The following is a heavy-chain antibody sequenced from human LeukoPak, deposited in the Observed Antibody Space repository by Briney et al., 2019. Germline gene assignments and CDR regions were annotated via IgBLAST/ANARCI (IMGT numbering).Heavy chain of an antibody. D-gene: IGHD4-11*01. V-gene: IGHV4-34*01. CDR3: ARGSLAVSYGMDV. CDR2: INHSGNI. CDR1: GGSFSGYY. Sequence: SETLSLTCAVYGGSFSGYYWSWIRQPPGKGLEWIGEINHSGNINYNPSLKSRVTMSVDTSKNQFSLKLSSVTAADTAVYYCARGSLAVSYGMDVWGHGTPVTVSS. J-gene: IGHJ6*02.